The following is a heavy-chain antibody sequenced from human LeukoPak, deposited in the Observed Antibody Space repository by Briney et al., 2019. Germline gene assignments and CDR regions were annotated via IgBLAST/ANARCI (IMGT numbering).Heavy chain of an antibody. Sequence: GGSLGLSCAASGFTFTGYALHWVRQAPGKGLEGVAVISHDGGNIYYADSVKGRFLISRDNSKNTMYLQIYSLKPEDTAVYYCARDRRPTIAVPYYFDYWGQGTLVTVSS. V-gene: IGHV3-30*04. CDR2: ISHDGGNI. D-gene: IGHD6-19*01. CDR1: GFTFTGYA. CDR3: ARDRRPTIAVPYYFDY. J-gene: IGHJ4*02.